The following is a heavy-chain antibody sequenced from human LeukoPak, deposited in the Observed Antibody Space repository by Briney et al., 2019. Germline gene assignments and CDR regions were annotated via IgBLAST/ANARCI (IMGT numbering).Heavy chain of an antibody. V-gene: IGHV3-23*01. CDR3: AKDKDSYGTQWYFDL. J-gene: IGHJ2*01. CDR2: ISGSGGST. D-gene: IGHD5-18*01. Sequence: GGSLRLSCAASGFTFSSDAMSWVRQAPGKGLEWVSAISGSGGSTYYADSVKGRFTISRDNSKNTLYLQMNSLRAEDTAVYYCAKDKDSYGTQWYFDLWGRGTLVTVSS. CDR1: GFTFSSDA.